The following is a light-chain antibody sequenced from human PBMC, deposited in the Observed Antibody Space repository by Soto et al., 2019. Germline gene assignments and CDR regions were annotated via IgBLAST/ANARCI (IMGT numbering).Light chain of an antibody. V-gene: IGLV2-11*01. CDR1: SSDVGGYNF. CDR3: CSYAGSYTLWV. CDR2: DVS. J-gene: IGLJ3*02. Sequence: QSALTQPRSVSGSPGQSVTISCTGTSSDVGGYNFVSWYQQHPGKAPKLIIYDVSKRPSGVPDRFSGSKSGNTASLTISGLQAEDEDDYYCCSYAGSYTLWVFGGGTKVTVL.